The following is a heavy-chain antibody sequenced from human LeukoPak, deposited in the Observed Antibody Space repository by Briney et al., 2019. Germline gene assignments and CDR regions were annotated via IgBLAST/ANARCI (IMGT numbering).Heavy chain of an antibody. CDR3: VKCVASLECYYSMDV. D-gene: IGHD3-3*02. J-gene: IGHJ6*03. CDR2: IRYDGSNK. CDR1: SMTFSAYA. V-gene: IGHV3-30*02. Sequence: PGGSLRLSCAPSSMTFSAYAMRSGCQAPGKGLEWVTFIRYDGSNKYYADSVKGRFTISRDNSKSTLYLQMNSQRAEDTAEYYCVKCVASLECYYSMDVWGKGTTVTVSS.